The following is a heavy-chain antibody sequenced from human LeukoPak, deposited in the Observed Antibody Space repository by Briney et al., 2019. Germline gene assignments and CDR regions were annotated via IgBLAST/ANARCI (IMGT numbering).Heavy chain of an antibody. V-gene: IGHV1-18*01. J-gene: IGHJ5*02. CDR2: ISAYNGDT. Sequence: AASVKVSCTASGYTFTNYGFNWVRQAPGQGLEWMGWISAYNGDTNYAQNLQGRVTMTTDTATSTAYMELRSLRSDDTAVYYCARDRATLQEGFDPWGQGTLVTVSS. CDR1: GYTFTNYG. CDR3: ARDRATLQEGFDP.